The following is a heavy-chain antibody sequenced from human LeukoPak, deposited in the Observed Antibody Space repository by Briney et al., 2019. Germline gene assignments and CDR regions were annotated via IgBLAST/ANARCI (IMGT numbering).Heavy chain of an antibody. CDR1: GYSFSSNW. D-gene: IGHD6-13*01. J-gene: IGHJ6*02. CDR3: ARRGAVAAAGPDYYYGMDV. CDR2: IYPGDSDT. V-gene: IGHV5-51*01. Sequence: GESLKISCKGSGYSFSSNWIGWVRQMPGKGLEWMGVIYPGDSDTRYSLSFQGQVTISADKSISTAYLQWSSLKASDTAMYYCARRGAVAAAGPDYYYGMDVWGQGTTVTVSS.